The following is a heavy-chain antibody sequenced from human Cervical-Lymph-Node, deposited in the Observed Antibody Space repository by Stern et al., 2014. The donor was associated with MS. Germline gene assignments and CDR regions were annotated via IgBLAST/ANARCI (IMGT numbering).Heavy chain of an antibody. J-gene: IGHJ4*02. CDR2: ISWNSDNT. Sequence: EVQLVESGGGLVQPGRSLRLSCVDSGFTFDDYAMHWVRHVPGKGLEWVSGISWNSDNTGYADSVKGRFTISRDNAKNALYLQMNSLRAEDTALYFCARDLTAYYSYSSGSRQSGSVDYWGQGTLVTVSS. D-gene: IGHD3-22*01. CDR1: GFTFDDYA. V-gene: IGHV3-9*01. CDR3: ARDLTAYYSYSSGSRQSGSVDY.